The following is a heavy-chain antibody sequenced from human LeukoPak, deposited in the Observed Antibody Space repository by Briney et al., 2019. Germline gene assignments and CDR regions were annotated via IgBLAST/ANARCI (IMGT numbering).Heavy chain of an antibody. CDR1: GGTFSSYA. CDR3: ASGSGYDLGGGYFDY. CDR2: IIPIFGTA. V-gene: IGHV1-69*05. Sequence: SVKVSCKAPGGTFSSYAISWVRQAPGQGLEWMGGIIPIFGTANYAQKFQGRVTITTDESTSTAYMELSSLRSEDTAVYYCASGSGYDLGGGYFDYWGQGTLVTVSS. D-gene: IGHD5-12*01. J-gene: IGHJ4*02.